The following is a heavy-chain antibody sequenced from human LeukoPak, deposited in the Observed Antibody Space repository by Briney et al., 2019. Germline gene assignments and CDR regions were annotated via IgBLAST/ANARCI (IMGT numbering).Heavy chain of an antibody. J-gene: IGHJ5*02. Sequence: ASVKVSCKASGYTFTSYGISWVRQAPGQGLEWMGWISAYNGNTNYAQMLQGRVTMTTDTSTSTAYMELRSLRSDDTAVYYCASAEYSSSSSGFDPWGQGTLVTVSS. V-gene: IGHV1-18*01. D-gene: IGHD6-6*01. CDR2: ISAYNGNT. CDR1: GYTFTSYG. CDR3: ASAEYSSSSSGFDP.